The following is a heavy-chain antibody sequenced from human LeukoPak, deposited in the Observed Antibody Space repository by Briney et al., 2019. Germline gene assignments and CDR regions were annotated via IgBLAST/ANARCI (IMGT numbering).Heavy chain of an antibody. V-gene: IGHV1-69*13. CDR2: IIPIFGTA. D-gene: IGHD2-15*01. CDR3: ASTAPPYCSGGSCYGLDYYYYGMDV. Sequence: SVNVSCKASGGTFSSYAISWVRQAPGQGLEWMGGIIPIFGTANYAQEFQGRVTITADESTSTAYMELSSLRSGDTAVYYCASTAPPYCSGGSCYGLDYYYYGMDVWGQGTTVTVSS. CDR1: GGTFSSYA. J-gene: IGHJ6*02.